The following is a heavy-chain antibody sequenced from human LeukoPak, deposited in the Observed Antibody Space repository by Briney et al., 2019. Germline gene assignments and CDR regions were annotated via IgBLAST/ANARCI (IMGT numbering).Heavy chain of an antibody. Sequence: GGSLTLSCAASGVTFSSYSMNWVCHAPRKGLEWVSSISSSSSYIYYTDPSKGRFTISRDNPKNTPYLQINRLRPQHTAVYYCARVVVKAAVDYWGQGTLVTVSS. CDR3: ARVVVKAAVDY. CDR2: ISSSSSYI. J-gene: IGHJ4*02. V-gene: IGHV3-21*01. CDR1: GVTFSSYS. D-gene: IGHD2-2*01.